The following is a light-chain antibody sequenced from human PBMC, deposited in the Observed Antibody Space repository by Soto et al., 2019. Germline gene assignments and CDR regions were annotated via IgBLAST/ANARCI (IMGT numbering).Light chain of an antibody. CDR3: QQRTTCPVT. V-gene: IGKV3-11*01. Sequence: EIVLTQSPATLSLSPGERATLSCRASQSVSSYLVWYQQKPGQAPRVLISDASNRATGIPARFSGSGSGTDFTLTIRRLEPEDFVVYYCQQRTTCPVTFGGGTKVEIK. J-gene: IGKJ4*01. CDR2: DAS. CDR1: QSVSSY.